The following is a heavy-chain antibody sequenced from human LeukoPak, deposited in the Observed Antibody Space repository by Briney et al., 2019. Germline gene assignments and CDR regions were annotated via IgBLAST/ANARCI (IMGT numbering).Heavy chain of an antibody. Sequence: QPGGSLRLSCAASGFTFSSYWMHWVRQAPGKGLVWVSRINSDGSSTSYADSVKGRFTISRDNAKNTLYLQMNSLRAEDTAVYYCARESEIATIASSYAFDIWGQGTMVTVSS. J-gene: IGHJ3*02. CDR1: GFTFSSYW. CDR3: ARESEIATIASSYAFDI. CDR2: INSDGSST. V-gene: IGHV3-74*01. D-gene: IGHD5-24*01.